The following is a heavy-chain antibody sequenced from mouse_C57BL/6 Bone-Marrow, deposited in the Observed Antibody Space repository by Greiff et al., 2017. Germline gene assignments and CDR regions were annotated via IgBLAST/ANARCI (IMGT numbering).Heavy chain of an antibody. J-gene: IGHJ4*01. D-gene: IGHD2-2*01. V-gene: IGHV1-9*01. CDR2: ILPGSGST. Sequence: VQGVESGAELMKPGASVKLSCQATGYTFTGYWIEWVKQRPGHGLEWIGEILPGSGSTNYNEKFKGKATFTADTSSSTAYMQLSSLTTEDSAIYYCARVWLRRVPYCAMDYWGQGTSVTVSS. CDR1: GYTFTGYW. CDR3: ARVWLRRVPYCAMDY.